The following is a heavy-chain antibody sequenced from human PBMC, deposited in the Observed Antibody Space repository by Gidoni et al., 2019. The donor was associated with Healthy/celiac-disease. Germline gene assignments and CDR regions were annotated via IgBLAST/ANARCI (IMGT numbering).Heavy chain of an antibody. CDR2: INHSGST. V-gene: IGHV4-34*01. J-gene: IGHJ4*02. Sequence: QVQLQQWGAGLLKPSETLSLTCAVYGGSFSGYYWSWIRQPPGKGREWIGEINHSGSTNYNPALKSRVTISVDTSKNQFSLKLSSVTAADTAVYYCARGRLGFGGYFDYWGQGTLVTVSS. CDR3: ARGRLGFGGYFDY. CDR1: GGSFSGYY. D-gene: IGHD3-10*01.